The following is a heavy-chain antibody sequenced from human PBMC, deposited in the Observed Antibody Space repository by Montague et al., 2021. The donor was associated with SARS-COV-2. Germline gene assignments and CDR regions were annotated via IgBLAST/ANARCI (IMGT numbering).Heavy chain of an antibody. J-gene: IGHJ4*02. V-gene: IGHV4-34*01. CDR1: GGSFSGYD. CDR2: IDHSGST. CDR3: ARGRVEITMIAVVFTVGIYCYDY. D-gene: IGHD3-22*01. Sequence: SETLSLTCAVYGGSFSGYDWSWIRQSPGKGLEWIGEIDHSGSTKYNPSLKSRLTISVDTSKNQFSLKLSSVTAADTAVYYCARGRVEITMIAVVFTVGIYCYDYWGRGTLVTVSS.